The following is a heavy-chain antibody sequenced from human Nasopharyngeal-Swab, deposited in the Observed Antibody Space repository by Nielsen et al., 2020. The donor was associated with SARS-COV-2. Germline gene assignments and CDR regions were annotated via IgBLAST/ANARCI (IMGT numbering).Heavy chain of an antibody. J-gene: IGHJ6*03. CDR1: GYSFISYC. CDR2: IYPGDSDT. Sequence: GESLKISCKGSGYSFISYCIGWVRQMPGKGLEWMGIIYPGDSDTSYSPSFQGQVTISADKSISTAYLQWSSLQASDTAMYYCARHQVGYSYGSYYYYMDVWGKGTTVTVSS. CDR3: ARHQVGYSYGSYYYYMDV. V-gene: IGHV5-51*01. D-gene: IGHD5-18*01.